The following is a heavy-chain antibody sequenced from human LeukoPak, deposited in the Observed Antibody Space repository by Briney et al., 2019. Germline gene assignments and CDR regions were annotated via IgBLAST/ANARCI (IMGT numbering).Heavy chain of an antibody. J-gene: IGHJ4*02. CDR3: ASRRSSSFDY. CDR2: IYPGDSDT. Sequence: GESLKISCKGSGYNFTNYWIGCVRQMPGKGLEWMGTIYPGDSDTRYRPSFQGKVNISADKSISTVYLQWSSLKASDTAIYYCASRRSSSFDYWGQGTLVTVSA. V-gene: IGHV5-51*01. CDR1: GYNFTNYW. D-gene: IGHD3-3*01.